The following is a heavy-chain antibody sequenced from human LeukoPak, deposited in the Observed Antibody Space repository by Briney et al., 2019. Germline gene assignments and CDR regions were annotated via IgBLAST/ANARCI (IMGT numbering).Heavy chain of an antibody. J-gene: IGHJ4*02. CDR1: GYTLTDYY. CDR2: VNPKRGDT. V-gene: IGHV1-2*02. Sequence: ASVRVSCKASGYTLTDYYIHWVRLAPGQGLEWMGWVNPKRGDTETAQKFQGRVAMTTDTSTSTVFLQLTGLISDDAAVYFCARGGIVGSSWNYGFDYWGQGTLATVSS. CDR3: ARGGIVGSSWNYGFDY. D-gene: IGHD1-26*01.